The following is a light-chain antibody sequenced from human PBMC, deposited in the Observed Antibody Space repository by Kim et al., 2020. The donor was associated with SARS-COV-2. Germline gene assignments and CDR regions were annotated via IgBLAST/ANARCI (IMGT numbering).Light chain of an antibody. Sequence: ASVGDRVTITCQASQDITNYVNWYQQRSGKAPKLLMYDVSNLGAGVPSRFSGSGSGTDFILTINSLQPEDAATYYCQQYAYLPFTFGQGTKVDIK. CDR2: DVS. CDR1: QDITNY. CDR3: QQYAYLPFT. J-gene: IGKJ2*01. V-gene: IGKV1-33*01.